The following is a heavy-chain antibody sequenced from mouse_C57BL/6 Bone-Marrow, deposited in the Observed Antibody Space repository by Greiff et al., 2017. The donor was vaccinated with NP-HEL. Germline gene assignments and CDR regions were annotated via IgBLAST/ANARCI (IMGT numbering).Heavy chain of an antibody. CDR1: GFNIKNTY. CDR3: AREWGPVVTYFDY. D-gene: IGHD1-1*01. J-gene: IGHJ2*01. CDR2: IDPANGNT. Sequence: VHVKQSVAELVRPGASVKLSCTASGFNIKNTYMHWVKQRPEQGLEWIGRIDPANGNTKYAPKFQGKATITADTSSNTAYLQLSSLTSEDTAIYYCAREWGPVVTYFDYWGQGTTLTVSS. V-gene: IGHV14-3*01.